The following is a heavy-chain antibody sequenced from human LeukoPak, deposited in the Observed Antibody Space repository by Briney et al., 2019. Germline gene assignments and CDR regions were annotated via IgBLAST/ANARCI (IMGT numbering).Heavy chain of an antibody. D-gene: IGHD3-22*01. CDR3: ARVISSAWRQNDL. J-gene: IGHJ5*02. V-gene: IGHV4-4*02. Sequence: PSETLSLTCAVSGGSISSIWWSWVRQPPGKGLEWIGEIFHSGSTNYNPSLKSRVSMSIDKSKNQFSLNLNSVTAADTAVYYCARVISSAWRQNDLWGQGTLVTVSS. CDR1: GGSISSIW. CDR2: IFHSGST.